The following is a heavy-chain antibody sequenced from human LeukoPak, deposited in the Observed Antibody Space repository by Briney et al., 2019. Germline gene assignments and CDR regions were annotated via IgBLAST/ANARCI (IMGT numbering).Heavy chain of an antibody. V-gene: IGHV4-39*07. J-gene: IGHJ4*02. D-gene: IGHD2-8*02. CDR1: GGSVSNSNYY. CDR2: IYYNGGT. Sequence: SETLSLTCTVSGGSVSNSNYYWGWIRQSPGKCLEWIGSIYYNGGTYYKSSLKSRVTMSVDTSKNQFSLKLSSVTAADTAVYYCARGYWFYFDYWGQGTLVTVSS. CDR3: ARGYWFYFDY.